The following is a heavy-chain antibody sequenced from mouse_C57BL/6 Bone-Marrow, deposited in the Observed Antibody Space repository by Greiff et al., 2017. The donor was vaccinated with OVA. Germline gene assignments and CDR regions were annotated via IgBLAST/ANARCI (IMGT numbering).Heavy chain of an antibody. CDR1: GFTFSSYG. J-gene: IGHJ4*01. V-gene: IGHV5-6*01. Sequence: EVMLVESGGDLVKPGGSLKLSCAASGFTFSSYGMSWVRQTPDKRLEWVATISSGGSYTYYPDSVKGRFTISRDNAKNTLYLQMSSLKSEDTAMYYCARHGADYYAMDYWGQGTSVTVSS. CDR3: ARHGADYYAMDY. CDR2: ISSGGSYT.